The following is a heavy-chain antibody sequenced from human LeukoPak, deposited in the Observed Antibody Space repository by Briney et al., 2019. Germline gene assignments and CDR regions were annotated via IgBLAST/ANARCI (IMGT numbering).Heavy chain of an antibody. D-gene: IGHD2-2*01. J-gene: IGHJ4*02. V-gene: IGHV5-51*01. CDR3: ARSSLVVVPAAPWDY. CDR1: GYSFTSYW. CDR2: IYPGDSDT. Sequence: GESLKISCKGSGYSFTSYWIGWVRQMPGKGLEWMEIIYPGDSDTRYSPSFQGQVTISADKSISTAYLQWSSLKASDTAMYYCARSSLVVVPAAPWDYWGQGTLVTVSS.